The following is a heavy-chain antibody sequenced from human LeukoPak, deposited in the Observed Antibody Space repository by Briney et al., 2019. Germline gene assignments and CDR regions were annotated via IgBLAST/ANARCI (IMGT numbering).Heavy chain of an antibody. J-gene: IGHJ4*02. CDR3: ARDSSGWPDY. V-gene: IGHV1-69*05. CDR1: GGTFSSYA. D-gene: IGHD6-19*01. CDR2: IIPIFGTA. Sequence: SVKVSCKASGGTFSSYAISWVRPAPGQGLEWMGGIIPIFGTANYAQKFQGRVTMTTDTSTSTAYMELRSLRSDDTAVYYCARDSSGWPDYWGQGTLVTVSS.